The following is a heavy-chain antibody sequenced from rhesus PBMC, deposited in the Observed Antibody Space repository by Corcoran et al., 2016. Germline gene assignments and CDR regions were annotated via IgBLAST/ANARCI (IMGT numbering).Heavy chain of an antibody. J-gene: IGHJ4*01. CDR3: ASEPDLRAFDS. Sequence: QVQLQESGPGLVKPSETLSLTCTVSGGSINNYYWTWIRQPPGRGLEWIGKIDGNNAGTNYFPSPKGRVTIQKAPSKNPLSMKLNAVTAADTAMYYCASEPDLRAFDSWGQGVLVTVSS. CDR2: IDGNNAGT. CDR1: GGSINNYY. V-gene: IGHV4-81*01.